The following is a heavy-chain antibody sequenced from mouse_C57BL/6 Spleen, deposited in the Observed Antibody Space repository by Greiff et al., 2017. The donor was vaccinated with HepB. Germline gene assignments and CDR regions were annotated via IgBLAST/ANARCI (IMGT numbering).Heavy chain of an antibody. Sequence: QVQLQQPGAELVKPGASVKLSCKASGYTFTSYWMHWVKQRPGQGLEWIGMIHPNSGSTNYNEKFKSKATLTVDKSSSTAYMQLSSLTSEDSAVYYCARLGDGYHFDYWGQGTTLTVSS. CDR3: ARLGDGYHFDY. D-gene: IGHD2-3*01. CDR2: IHPNSGST. CDR1: GYTFTSYW. V-gene: IGHV1-64*01. J-gene: IGHJ2*01.